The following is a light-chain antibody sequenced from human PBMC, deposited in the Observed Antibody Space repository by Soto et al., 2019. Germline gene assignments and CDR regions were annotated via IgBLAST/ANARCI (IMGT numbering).Light chain of an antibody. CDR2: DNN. J-gene: IGLJ2*01. Sequence: QSVLTQSPSVSAAPGQQVTISCSGSSSNIGNNYVSWYQPLPGTAPKLLIYDNNKRPSGIPDRFSGSKSGTSGTLDITGLQTGDEADYYCATWDGSLPGEVFGGGTKLTVL. CDR3: ATWDGSLPGEV. V-gene: IGLV1-51*01. CDR1: SSNIGNNY.